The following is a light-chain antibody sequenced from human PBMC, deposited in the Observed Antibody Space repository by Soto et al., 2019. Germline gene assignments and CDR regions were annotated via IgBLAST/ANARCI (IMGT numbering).Light chain of an antibody. CDR2: DNN. CDR1: SSNFGAGYA. Sequence: QSVLTQPPSVSGAPGQRVTISCTGSSSNFGAGYAVHWYQQLPGTAPKVLIYDNNKRPSGVPDRFSGSKSGTSASLAITGLQAEDEADYYCQSYDSSLNGRLFGGGTKLTVL. J-gene: IGLJ2*01. V-gene: IGLV1-40*01. CDR3: QSYDSSLNGRL.